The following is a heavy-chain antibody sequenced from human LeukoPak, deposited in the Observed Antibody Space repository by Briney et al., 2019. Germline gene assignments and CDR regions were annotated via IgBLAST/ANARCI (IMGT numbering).Heavy chain of an antibody. V-gene: IGHV4-30-4*08. J-gene: IGHJ4*02. D-gene: IGHD2-2*02. Sequence: SQTLSLTCTVSGGSISSGDYYRSWIRQPPWKGLEWIGYISYSGSTYYNPSLKSRVTISVDTSKNQFSLKLSSVTAADTAVYYCARRVVPAAIQGPDNWGQGTLVTVSS. CDR1: GGSISSGDYY. CDR3: ARRVVPAAIQGPDN. CDR2: ISYSGST.